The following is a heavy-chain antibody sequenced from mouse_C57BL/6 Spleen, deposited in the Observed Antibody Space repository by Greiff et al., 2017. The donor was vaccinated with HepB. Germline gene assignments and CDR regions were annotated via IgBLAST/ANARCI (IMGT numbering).Heavy chain of an antibody. D-gene: IGHD1-1*01. Sequence: EVQLQQSGAELVRPGASLKLSCTASGFNIKDDYMPWVRQSPEQGLEWIGWINPEDGDTDYPSKFQGKATITEDTSYNTAYLQLSSLTSEDTAVYYCARYCYGSSYWGQGTLVTVSA. V-gene: IGHV14-4*01. J-gene: IGHJ3*01. CDR2: INPEDGDT. CDR3: ARYCYGSSY. CDR1: GFNIKDDY.